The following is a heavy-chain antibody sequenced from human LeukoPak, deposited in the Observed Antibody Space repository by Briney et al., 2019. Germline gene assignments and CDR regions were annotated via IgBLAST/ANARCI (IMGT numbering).Heavy chain of an antibody. D-gene: IGHD3-10*01. J-gene: IGHJ4*02. CDR1: GGSISSYY. V-gene: IGHV4-59*01. Sequence: PSETLSLTRTVSGGSISSYYWSWIRQSPGKGLEWIGYIYSSGSTNYNPSLKSRVTISVDTSKNQFSLKLSSVTAADTAVYYCATMVQGVHTYFGSWGQGNLVAVSS. CDR2: IYSSGST. CDR3: ATMVQGVHTYFGS.